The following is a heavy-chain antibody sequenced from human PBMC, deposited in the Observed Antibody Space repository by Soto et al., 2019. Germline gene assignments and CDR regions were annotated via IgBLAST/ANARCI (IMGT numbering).Heavy chain of an antibody. CDR1: GGSINSGGYC. J-gene: IGHJ4*02. D-gene: IGHD5-18*01. V-gene: IGHV4-31*03. CDR2: ISYGGST. CDR3: ARGILV. Sequence: QVQLQESGPGLVKPSQTLSLTCTVSGGSINSGGYCWSWIRQHPGKGLDWIGCISYGGSTSYNPSVKSRVTTSVDTSKNQFSLKLTSVTAADTAVYYCARGILVWGQGALITVSS.